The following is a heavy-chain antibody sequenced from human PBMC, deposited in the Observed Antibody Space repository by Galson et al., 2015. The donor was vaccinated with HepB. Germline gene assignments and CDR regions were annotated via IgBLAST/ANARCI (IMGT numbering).Heavy chain of an antibody. Sequence: PALVKPTQTLTLTCTFSGFSLSTSGVGVGWIRQPPGKALEWLALIYWDDDKRYSPSLKSRLTITKDTSKNQVVLTMTNMDPVDTATYYCAHRDLSLARGWFDPWGQGTLVTVSS. D-gene: IGHD3-16*01. J-gene: IGHJ5*02. CDR1: GFSLSTSGVG. CDR3: AHRDLSLARGWFDP. V-gene: IGHV2-5*02. CDR2: IYWDDDK.